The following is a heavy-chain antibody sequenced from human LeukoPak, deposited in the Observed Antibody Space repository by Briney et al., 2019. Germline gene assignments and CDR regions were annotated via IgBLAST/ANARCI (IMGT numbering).Heavy chain of an antibody. J-gene: IGHJ4*02. CDR2: ISRNSGDYT. D-gene: IGHD6-19*01. Sequence: GGSLRLSCEASGFTFSIYDMYWVRQAPGKGLECVASISRNSGDYTLYAASVKGRFTISRDNSKNTLYLQMNSLRAEDTAVYYCAKERNLEIAVAGTIFDYWGQGTLVTVSS. CDR1: GFTFSIYD. V-gene: IGHV3-23*01. CDR3: AKERNLEIAVAGTIFDY.